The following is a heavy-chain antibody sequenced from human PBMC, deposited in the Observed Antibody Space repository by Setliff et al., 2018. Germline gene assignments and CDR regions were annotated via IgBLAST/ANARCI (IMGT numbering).Heavy chain of an antibody. D-gene: IGHD3-10*01. CDR3: ARDRGGTNPWFDP. CDR1: GFTLRSYW. Sequence: GGSLRLSCAASGFTLRSYWMSWVRQAPGKGLEWVSAISGSGGSTYYADSVKGRFTISRDISKSTLYLQMNSLRAEDTAVYYCARDRGGTNPWFDPWGQGTLVTVSS. V-gene: IGHV3-23*01. J-gene: IGHJ5*02. CDR2: ISGSGGST.